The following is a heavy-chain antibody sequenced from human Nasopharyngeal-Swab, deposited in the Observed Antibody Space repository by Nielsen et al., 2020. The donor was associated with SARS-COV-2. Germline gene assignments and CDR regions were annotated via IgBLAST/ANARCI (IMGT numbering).Heavy chain of an antibody. CDR3: AKGGGTTGTVGLDI. CDR1: GFTFSSYG. D-gene: IGHD1-1*01. J-gene: IGHJ3*02. Sequence: GGSLRLSCAASGFTFSSYGMHWVRQAPGKGLEWVAVISYDGSNKYYADSVKGRFTTSRDNSKNTLYLQMNSLRAEDTAVYYCAKGGGTTGTVGLDIWGQGTMVTVSS. V-gene: IGHV3-30*18. CDR2: ISYDGSNK.